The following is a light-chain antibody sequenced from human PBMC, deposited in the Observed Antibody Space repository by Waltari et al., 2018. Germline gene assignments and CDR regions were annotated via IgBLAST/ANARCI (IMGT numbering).Light chain of an antibody. CDR3: QQYNHWPPIT. Sequence: ILMTQSPVTLSVSPGEGASLSCRASQSITSNLAWYQQKPGQALRLLIYDASTRAPSTPARFRGSGSGTEFTLTISSLQSEDYAVYYCQQYNHWPPITFGQGTRLEIK. CDR1: QSITSN. V-gene: IGKV3-15*01. CDR2: DAS. J-gene: IGKJ5*01.